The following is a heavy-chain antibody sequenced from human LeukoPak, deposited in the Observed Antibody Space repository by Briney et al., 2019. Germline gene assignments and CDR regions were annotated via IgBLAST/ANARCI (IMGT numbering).Heavy chain of an antibody. Sequence: SQTLSLTCAVSGGSISSGGYSWSWIRQPPGKGPEWIGYIYDSGSAYYNPSLKSRVTISVDTSKNQFSLKLNSVTAADTAVYYCARVLVRLATFDPWGQGTLVSVSS. CDR2: IYDSGSA. CDR1: GGSISSGGYS. V-gene: IGHV4-30-2*01. D-gene: IGHD4/OR15-4a*01. J-gene: IGHJ5*02. CDR3: ARVLVRLATFDP.